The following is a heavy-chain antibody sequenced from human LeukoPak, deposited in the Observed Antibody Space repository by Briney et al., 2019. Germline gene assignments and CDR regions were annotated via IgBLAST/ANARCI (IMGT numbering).Heavy chain of an antibody. J-gene: IGHJ6*02. V-gene: IGHV1-2*02. Sequence: ASVKVSCKASGYTFTGYYMHWVRQAPGQGLEWMGWINPNSGGTNYAQKFQGGVTMTRDTSISTAYMELSSLRSENTAVYYCAREIVVVVAANDYYIMDVWGQGTTVTVSS. CDR1: GYTFTGYY. CDR3: AREIVVVVAANDYYIMDV. CDR2: INPNSGGT. D-gene: IGHD2-15*01.